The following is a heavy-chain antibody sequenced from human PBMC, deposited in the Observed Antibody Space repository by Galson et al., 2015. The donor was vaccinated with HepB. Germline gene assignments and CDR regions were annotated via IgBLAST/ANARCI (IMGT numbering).Heavy chain of an antibody. D-gene: IGHD6-19*01. CDR3: VKRAETSYMDV. Sequence: SLRLSCAASGFSFSAYAMRWVRQAPGMGMEWVSGISGDSATTYYADSVKGRFTISRDNSKNTLYLQMNSLRVEDTAIYYCVKRAETSYMDVWGKGTTVTVSS. CDR1: GFSFSAYA. CDR2: ISGDSATT. V-gene: IGHV3-23*01. J-gene: IGHJ6*03.